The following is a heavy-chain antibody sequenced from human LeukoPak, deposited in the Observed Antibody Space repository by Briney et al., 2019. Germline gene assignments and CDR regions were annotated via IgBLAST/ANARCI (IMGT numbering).Heavy chain of an antibody. J-gene: IGHJ4*02. CDR1: GFTFSSYS. CDR3: ARDRGDGYKHFDN. Sequence: PGGSLRLSCAASGFTFSSYSMRWVRQAPGKGLEWVSSISTSSSYIYYADSVKGRFTVSRDNAKNSLYLQMNSLRAEDTAVYYCARDRGDGYKHFDNWGQGTLVTVSS. D-gene: IGHD5-24*01. CDR2: ISTSSSYI. V-gene: IGHV3-21*01.